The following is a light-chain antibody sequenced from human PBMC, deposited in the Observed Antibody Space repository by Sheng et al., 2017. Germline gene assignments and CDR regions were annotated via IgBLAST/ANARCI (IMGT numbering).Light chain of an antibody. CDR1: QSIGGN. Sequence: EIVLAQSPATLSVFPDERVTLSCRASQSIGGNLAWYQQKPGQAPRLLIYGRSNRATGVPARFSASGSGTDFTLTITTLQSEDFAFYYCHQYNDWPRTFGQGTKVEIK. V-gene: IGKV3-15*01. J-gene: IGKJ1*01. CDR3: HQYNDWPRT. CDR2: GRS.